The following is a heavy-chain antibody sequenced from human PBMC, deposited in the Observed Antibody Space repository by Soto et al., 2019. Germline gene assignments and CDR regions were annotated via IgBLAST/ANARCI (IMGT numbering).Heavy chain of an antibody. CDR3: ARDGYYCSSTSCHPTMDV. V-gene: IGHV3-13*01. J-gene: IGHJ6*03. CDR2: IGTAGDT. Sequence: GESLKISCAASGSTFSSYDMHWVRQATGKGLEWVSAIGTAGDTYYPGSVKGRFTISRENAKNSLYLQMNSLRAGDTAVYYCARDGYYCSSTSCHPTMDVWGKGTTVTVSS. D-gene: IGHD2-2*01. CDR1: GSTFSSYD.